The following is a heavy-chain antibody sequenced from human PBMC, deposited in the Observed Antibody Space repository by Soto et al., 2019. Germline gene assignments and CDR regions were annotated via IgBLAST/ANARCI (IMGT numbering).Heavy chain of an antibody. D-gene: IGHD6-13*01. CDR2: ISGIGGST. Sequence: EVQLLESGGGLVQPGGSLRLSGAASGFTFTDNALSWVRQAPGKGLEWVATISGIGGSTYLADSVKGRLSISRDNSKNTVSLLMNSLRAEDTAVYFCAKGSSGYISSWYYFDYWGRGTLVTVSS. J-gene: IGHJ4*02. CDR1: GFTFTDNA. V-gene: IGHV3-23*01. CDR3: AKGSSGYISSWYYFDY.